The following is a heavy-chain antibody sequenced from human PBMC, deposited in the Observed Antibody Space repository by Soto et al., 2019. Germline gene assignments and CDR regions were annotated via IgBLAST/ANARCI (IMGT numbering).Heavy chain of an antibody. CDR3: VAGPDHAKSAY. CDR1: GGSISDHY. CDR2: CLRHEFV. Sequence: QMHLQESGPGLVKPSETLSLTCTVSGGSISDHYLSWTRQPPGKGLEWIGYCLRHEFVGTNPSLTSRVTISVDTSKKQFSLRLNSVTAADTAVYYCVAGPDHAKSAYWGQGTLVTVSS. J-gene: IGHJ4*01. V-gene: IGHV4-59*11.